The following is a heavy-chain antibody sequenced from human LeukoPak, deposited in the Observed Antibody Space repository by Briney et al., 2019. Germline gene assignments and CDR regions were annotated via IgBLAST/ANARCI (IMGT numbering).Heavy chain of an antibody. D-gene: IGHD3-22*01. Sequence: GGSLRLSCAASGFTFSSYAMSWVRQAPGKGLEWVSGICGSCGSTYYADSVKGRFTISRDNSKNTLYLQMNSLRAEDTAIYYCAKAVGSSGYFSRDAFDIWGQGTMVTVSS. CDR3: AKAVGSSGYFSRDAFDI. CDR1: GFTFSSYA. J-gene: IGHJ3*02. V-gene: IGHV3-23*01. CDR2: ICGSCGST.